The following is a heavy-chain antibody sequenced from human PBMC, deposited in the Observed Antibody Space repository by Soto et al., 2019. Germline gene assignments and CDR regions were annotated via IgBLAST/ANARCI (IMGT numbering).Heavy chain of an antibody. Sequence: ASVKVSCKASEYTFSSYTLHWVRQAPGQRLEWMGWINAGNGDSKYSQKFQGRVSISRDTSASTASMELSSLTSEDTAVYYCARELQGLYYFDYWGQATLVTVFS. V-gene: IGHV1-3*01. CDR1: EYTFSSYT. J-gene: IGHJ4*02. D-gene: IGHD2-21*02. CDR3: ARELQGLYYFDY. CDR2: INAGNGDS.